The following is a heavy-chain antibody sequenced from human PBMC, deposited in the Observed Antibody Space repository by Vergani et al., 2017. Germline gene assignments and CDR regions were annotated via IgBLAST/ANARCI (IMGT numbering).Heavy chain of an antibody. J-gene: IGHJ4*02. Sequence: QVQLQQWGAGLLKPSETLSLTCAVYGGSFSGYYWSWIRQPPGKGLEWIGEINHRGSTNYNPSLKSRVTISVDTSKNQFSRKLSSVTAADTAVYYCARGQYYDYVWGSDRYFDYWGQGTLVTVSS. CDR3: ARGQYYDYVWGSDRYFDY. D-gene: IGHD3-16*02. V-gene: IGHV4-34*01. CDR1: GGSFSGYY. CDR2: INHRGST.